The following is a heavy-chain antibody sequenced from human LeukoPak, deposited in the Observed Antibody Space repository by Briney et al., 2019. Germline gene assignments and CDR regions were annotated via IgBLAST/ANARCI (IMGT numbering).Heavy chain of an antibody. D-gene: IGHD4-23*01. CDR1: GDFITAYY. CDR3: ARGSPPTVVTRSGGGDY. Sequence: SETLSLTCTVSGDFITAYYWSWIRQTPRRGLERIGCVYYTGSTEYNPSLRSRVTISLEMSKHQFSLDLTSVTAADTGVYYCARGSPPTVVTRSGGGDYWGQGTLVTVSS. CDR2: VYYTGST. J-gene: IGHJ4*02. V-gene: IGHV4-59*01.